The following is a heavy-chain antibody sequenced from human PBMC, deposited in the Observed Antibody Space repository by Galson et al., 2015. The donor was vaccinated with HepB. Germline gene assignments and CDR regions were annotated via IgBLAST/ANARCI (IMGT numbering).Heavy chain of an antibody. D-gene: IGHD2-2*01. Sequence: SVKVSCKASGYTFTNYGISWVRQAPGQGLEWMGWISAYNGNTNYAQKLQGRVTMTTDTSTSTAYMELRSLRSDDTAVYYCARSDIVVVPAAHNWFDPWGQGTLVTVSS. J-gene: IGHJ5*02. CDR3: ARSDIVVVPAAHNWFDP. CDR2: ISAYNGNT. CDR1: GYTFTNYG. V-gene: IGHV1-18*01.